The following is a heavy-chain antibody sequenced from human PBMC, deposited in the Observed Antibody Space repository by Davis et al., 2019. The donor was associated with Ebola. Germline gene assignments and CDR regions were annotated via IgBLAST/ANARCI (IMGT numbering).Heavy chain of an antibody. D-gene: IGHD3-16*02. CDR3: ASSLETYYDYVWGSYRTVEGSY. CDR2: IYYSGST. J-gene: IGHJ4*02. CDR1: GGSISSYY. Sequence: SETLSLTCTVSGGSISSYYWSWIRQPPGKGLEWIGYIYYSGSTNYNPSLKSRVTISVDTSKNQFSLKLSSVTAADTAVYYRASSLETYYDYVWGSYRTVEGSYWGQGTLGNGSS. V-gene: IGHV4-59*08.